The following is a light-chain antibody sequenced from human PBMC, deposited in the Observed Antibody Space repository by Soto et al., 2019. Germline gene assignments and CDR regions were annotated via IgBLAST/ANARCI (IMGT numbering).Light chain of an antibody. V-gene: IGLV2-23*01. CDR2: EDT. CDR1: SSDVGSYNL. Sequence: QSALTQPASVSGSPGQSITISCTGTSSDVGSYNLVSWYEQHPGKAPKLMIYEDTKRPSGVSNRFSGSKSGNTASLTISGLQAEDEADYYFCSYAGSSAVVFGGGTQLAVL. CDR3: CSYAGSSAVV. J-gene: IGLJ2*01.